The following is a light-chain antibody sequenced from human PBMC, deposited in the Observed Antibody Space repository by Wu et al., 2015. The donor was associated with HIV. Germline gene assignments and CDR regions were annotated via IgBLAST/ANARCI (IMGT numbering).Light chain of an antibody. V-gene: IGKV3-20*01. CDR1: QSVSINY. CDR2: GAS. Sequence: ETVLTQSPGTLSLSPGERATLSCRASQSVSINYLAWYQQKPGQAPRLLIYGASNRATDIPDRFSGTGSGTNFTLTISRLEPEDFAVYYCQQYDDSPYTFGQGTKLEIK. CDR3: QQYDDSPYT. J-gene: IGKJ2*01.